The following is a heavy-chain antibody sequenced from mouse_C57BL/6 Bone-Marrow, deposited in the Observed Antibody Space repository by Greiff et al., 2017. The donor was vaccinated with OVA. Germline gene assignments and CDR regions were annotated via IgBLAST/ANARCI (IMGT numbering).Heavy chain of an antibody. V-gene: IGHV1-82*01. Sequence: LVESGPELVKPGASVKISCKASGYAFRSSWMNWVKQRPGKGLEWIGRIYPGDGDTNYNGKFKGKATLTADKSSSTAYMQLSSLTSEDSAVYFCARGFTTVVATNWYFDVWGTGTTVTVSS. CDR3: ARGFTTVVATNWYFDV. D-gene: IGHD1-1*01. CDR1: GYAFRSSW. CDR2: IYPGDGDT. J-gene: IGHJ1*03.